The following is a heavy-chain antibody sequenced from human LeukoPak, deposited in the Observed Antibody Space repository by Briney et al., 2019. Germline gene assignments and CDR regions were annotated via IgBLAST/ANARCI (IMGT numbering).Heavy chain of an antibody. J-gene: IGHJ6*02. D-gene: IGHD6-19*01. CDR1: GYTFTSYG. CDR3: ARSDSSGWVHVPYYYYYYGMDV. V-gene: IGHV1-18*01. CDR2: ISAYNGNT. Sequence: GASVKVSCKASGYTFTSYGISWVRQATGQGLEWMGWISAYNGNTNYAQKLQGRVTMTTDTSTSTAYMELRSLRSDDTAVYYCARSDSSGWVHVPYYYYYYGMDVWGQGTTVTVSS.